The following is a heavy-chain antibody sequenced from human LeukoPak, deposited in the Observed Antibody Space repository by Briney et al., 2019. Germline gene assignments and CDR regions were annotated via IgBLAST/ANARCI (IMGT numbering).Heavy chain of an antibody. CDR1: GFTVSSNY. J-gene: IGHJ4*02. D-gene: IGHD5-12*01. CDR2: IYSGGST. V-gene: IGHV3-66*01. CDR3: ASGYSGYDYRVRTVRTDAY. Sequence: GGSLRLSCAASGFTVSSNYMSWVRQAPGKGLEWVSVIYSGGSTYYADSVKGRFTISRDNSKNTLYLQMNSLRAEDTAVYYCASGYSGYDYRVRTVRTDAYWGQGTLVTVSS.